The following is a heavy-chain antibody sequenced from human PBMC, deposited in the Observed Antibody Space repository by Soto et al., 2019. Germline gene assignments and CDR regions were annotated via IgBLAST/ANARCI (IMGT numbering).Heavy chain of an antibody. CDR3: AREATVNYYYYGMDV. D-gene: IGHD4-17*01. CDR2: ISYDGSNK. CDR1: GFTFSSYA. V-gene: IGHV3-30-3*01. Sequence: PGGSLRLSCAASGFTFSSYAMHWVRQAPGKGLEWVAVISYDGSNKYYADSVKGRFTISRDNSKNTPYLQMNSLRAEDTAVYYCAREATVNYYYYGMDVWGQGTTVTVSS. J-gene: IGHJ6*02.